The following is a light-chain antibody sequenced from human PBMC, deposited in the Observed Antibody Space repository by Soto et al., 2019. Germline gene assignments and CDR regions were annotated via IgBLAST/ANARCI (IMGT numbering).Light chain of an antibody. J-gene: IGKJ1*01. CDR1: QSISTW. CDR2: KAS. V-gene: IGKV1-5*03. CDR3: QQYHSFPGT. Sequence: DIPMTQVASTLSAYVRDRDTISCRASQSISTWLAWYQQKPGKAPKVLIYKASSLQSGVPLRFSGGGSGTEFTLTIRSLQPDDFATYYSQQYHSFPGTFGQGTKVDIK.